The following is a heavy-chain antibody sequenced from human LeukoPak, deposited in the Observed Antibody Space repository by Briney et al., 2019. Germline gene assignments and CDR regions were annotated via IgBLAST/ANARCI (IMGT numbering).Heavy chain of an antibody. CDR1: GGTFSSYT. Sequence: ASVKVSCKASGGTFSSYTISWARQAPGQGLEWMGRIIPILGIANYAQKFQGRVTITADKSTSTAYMEPSSLRSEDTAVYYCARDQDYYDSSGYYQGWFDPWGQGTLVTVSS. CDR3: ARDQDYYDSSGYYQGWFDP. J-gene: IGHJ5*02. D-gene: IGHD3-22*01. CDR2: IIPILGIA. V-gene: IGHV1-69*04.